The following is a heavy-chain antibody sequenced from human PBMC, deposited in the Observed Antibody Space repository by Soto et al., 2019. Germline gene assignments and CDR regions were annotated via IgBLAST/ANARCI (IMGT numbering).Heavy chain of an antibody. D-gene: IGHD1-20*01. CDR3: ARITGRHLDY. Sequence: SETLSLTCTVSSGSISVTNVFWGWVRQPPGKGLEWIGNIDYSGTAYFSPSLATRVTFHVDTSKNQFSLTLYSVTAADTAVYYCARITGRHLDYWGQGILITVSS. V-gene: IGHV4-39*01. J-gene: IGHJ4*02. CDR1: SGSISVTNVF. CDR2: IDYSGTA.